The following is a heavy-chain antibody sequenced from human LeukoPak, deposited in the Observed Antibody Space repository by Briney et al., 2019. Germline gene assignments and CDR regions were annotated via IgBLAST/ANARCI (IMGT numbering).Heavy chain of an antibody. Sequence: GGSLRLSCAASGFTFSTARMSRVRPAPGKGLEWVGRIKSKTDGGTTEYAAPVKGRFTISRDDSKNTLYLQMNSLIIEDTAVYYCWYAPDYWGQGALVTVSS. V-gene: IGHV3-15*01. CDR2: IKSKTDGGTT. D-gene: IGHD6-13*01. CDR3: WYAPDY. J-gene: IGHJ4*02. CDR1: GFTFSTAR.